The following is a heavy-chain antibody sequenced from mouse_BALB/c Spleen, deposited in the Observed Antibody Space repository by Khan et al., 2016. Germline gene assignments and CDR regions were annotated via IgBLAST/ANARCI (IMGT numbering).Heavy chain of an antibody. CDR1: GYTFTNYG. J-gene: IGHJ3*01. CDR3: AIGGDYGGFAS. CDR2: INTYTGES. V-gene: IGHV9-3-1*01. Sequence: QLVQSGPELKKPGETVKISCKASGYTFTNYGMNWVKQAPGKGLKWMGWINTYTGESPYADDFKGRFAISLQTSASTAYLQINNLKKEDTAAYFCAIGGDYGGFASWGQGTLVTVSA. D-gene: IGHD2-13*01.